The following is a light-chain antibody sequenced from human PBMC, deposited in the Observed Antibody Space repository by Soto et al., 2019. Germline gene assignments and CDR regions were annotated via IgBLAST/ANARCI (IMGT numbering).Light chain of an antibody. Sequence: QSALTQPLSVSGSPGQSVTISCTGTSSDVGGYNYVSWYQQHPGKAPKLMIYDVSKRPSGVPDRFSGSKSGNTASLTLSGLQAEDEAEYYCCSYAGSYTYYVFGTGTKVTVL. CDR2: DVS. J-gene: IGLJ1*01. V-gene: IGLV2-11*01. CDR1: SSDVGGYNY. CDR3: CSYAGSYTYYV.